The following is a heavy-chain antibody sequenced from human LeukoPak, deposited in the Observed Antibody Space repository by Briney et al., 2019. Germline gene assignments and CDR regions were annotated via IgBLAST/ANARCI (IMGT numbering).Heavy chain of an antibody. V-gene: IGHV3-23*01. Sequence: GGSLRLSCAASGFTFSSYAMSWVRQAPGKGLEWVSAISGSGGSTYYADSVKGRFTISRDNSKNTLYLQMNSLRAEDTAVYYCAKDTPPDYGDYVWGDYWGQGTLVTVSS. J-gene: IGHJ4*02. D-gene: IGHD4-17*01. CDR1: GFTFSSYA. CDR2: ISGSGGST. CDR3: AKDTPPDYGDYVWGDY.